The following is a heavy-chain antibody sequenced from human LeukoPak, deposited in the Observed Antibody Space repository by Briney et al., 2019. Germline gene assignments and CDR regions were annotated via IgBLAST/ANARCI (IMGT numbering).Heavy chain of an antibody. CDR1: GGSISSYY. J-gene: IGHJ4*02. V-gene: IGHV4-4*07. CDR3: ARISIGRSDGTTSDFDY. D-gene: IGHD1-7*01. CDR2: IYTSGST. Sequence: SETLSLTCTASGGSISSYYWSWIRQPAGKGLEWIGRIYTSGSTKYNPSLKSRVTMSVDTSKNQFSLKLSSVTAADTAVYYCARISIGRSDGTTSDFDYWGQGTLVTVSS.